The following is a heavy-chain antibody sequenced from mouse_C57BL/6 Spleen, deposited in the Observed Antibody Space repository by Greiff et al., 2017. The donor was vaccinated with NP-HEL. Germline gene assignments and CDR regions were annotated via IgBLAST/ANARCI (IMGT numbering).Heavy chain of an antibody. D-gene: IGHD2-4*01. CDR1: GYTFTDYY. J-gene: IGHJ3*01. CDR3: ARDDYGRFAY. Sequence: EVQLQQSGPELVKPGASVKISCKASGYTFTDYYMNWVKQSHGKSLEWIGDINPNNGGTSYNQKFKVKATLTVDKSSSTAYIELRSLTSEDSAVYYCARDDYGRFAYWGQGTLVTVSA. V-gene: IGHV1-26*01. CDR2: INPNNGGT.